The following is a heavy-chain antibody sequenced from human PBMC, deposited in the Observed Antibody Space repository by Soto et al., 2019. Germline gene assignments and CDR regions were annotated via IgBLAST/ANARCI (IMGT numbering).Heavy chain of an antibody. Sequence: QVQLQQWGAGLLKPSETLSLTCAVYGGSFSGYYWSWIRQPPGKGLEWIGEINHSGSTNYNPSLKRRGTISVDTSKNQFFPKLSSVTAADTAVYYCARVNYDYSNWWNYYYYYMDVWGKGTTVTVSS. CDR2: INHSGST. CDR3: ARVNYDYSNWWNYYYYYMDV. V-gene: IGHV4-34*01. D-gene: IGHD4-4*01. CDR1: GGSFSGYY. J-gene: IGHJ6*03.